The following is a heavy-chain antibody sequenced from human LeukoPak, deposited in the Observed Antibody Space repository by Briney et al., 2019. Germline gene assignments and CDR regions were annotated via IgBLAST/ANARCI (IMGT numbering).Heavy chain of an antibody. Sequence: SETLSLTCTVSGGSISGYYWSWIRQTPGKGLEWIGYIYDSGSTNYNPSLNSRVTISVDTSKNQFSLKLSSVTAADTAVYYCARHWFGETCGMDVWGQGTTVTVSS. V-gene: IGHV4-59*08. J-gene: IGHJ6*02. CDR2: IYDSGST. D-gene: IGHD3-10*01. CDR3: ARHWFGETCGMDV. CDR1: GGSISGYY.